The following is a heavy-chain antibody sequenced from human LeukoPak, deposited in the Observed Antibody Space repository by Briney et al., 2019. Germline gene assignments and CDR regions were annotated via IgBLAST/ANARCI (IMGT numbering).Heavy chain of an antibody. CDR2: LSAYNGNT. CDR3: ASTTAYCSSTSCYQWWFDP. J-gene: IGHJ5*02. D-gene: IGHD2-2*01. CDR1: GYTFTSYG. Sequence: GASVKVSCKASGYTFTSYGISWVRQAPGQGLEWMGWLSAYNGNTNYAQKLQGRVTMTTDTSTSTAYMELRSLRSDDTAVYYCASTTAYCSSTSCYQWWFDPWGRGTLVTVSS. V-gene: IGHV1-18*01.